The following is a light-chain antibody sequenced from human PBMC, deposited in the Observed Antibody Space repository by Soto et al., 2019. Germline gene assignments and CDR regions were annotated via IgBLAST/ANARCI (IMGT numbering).Light chain of an antibody. CDR3: QQFNSYPYT. CDR2: DAS. J-gene: IGKJ2*01. CDR1: QGISSA. Sequence: AIQLTQSPSSLSASVGDRVTITCRASQGISSALAWYQQKPGKAPKLLIYDASSLESGVPSRFSGSGSGTDFTLTISSLQHEDFATYFCQQFNSYPYTFGQGTKLEIK. V-gene: IGKV1-13*02.